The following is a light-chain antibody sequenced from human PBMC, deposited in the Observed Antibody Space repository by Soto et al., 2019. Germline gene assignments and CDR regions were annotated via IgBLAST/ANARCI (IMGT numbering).Light chain of an antibody. Sequence: EIVMTQSPAILSVSPGERATLSCRASQSVSSNLAWYQQKPGQAPRLLIYAASTRATGIPARFSGSGSGTEFTLTISSLQSEDFAVYYCQQYNNWPRTFGQGTKVEIK. J-gene: IGKJ1*01. CDR1: QSVSSN. V-gene: IGKV3-15*01. CDR2: AAS. CDR3: QQYNNWPRT.